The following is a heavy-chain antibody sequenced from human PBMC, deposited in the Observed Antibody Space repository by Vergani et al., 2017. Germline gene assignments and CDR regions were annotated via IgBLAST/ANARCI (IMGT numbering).Heavy chain of an antibody. CDR1: GFTFSSFA. Sequence: EVQLLESGGSLVQPGGSLRLSCAASGFTFSSFAMSWVRQAPGKGLEWVSGVSSSGGKTYYADSVKGRFTISRDNSKNTLYLQMNSLRAEDTAIYYCAKDINTDFWSGYYGYFDYWGQGILVTVSS. J-gene: IGHJ4*02. CDR2: VSSSGGKT. D-gene: IGHD3-3*01. V-gene: IGHV3-23*01. CDR3: AKDINTDFWSGYYGYFDY.